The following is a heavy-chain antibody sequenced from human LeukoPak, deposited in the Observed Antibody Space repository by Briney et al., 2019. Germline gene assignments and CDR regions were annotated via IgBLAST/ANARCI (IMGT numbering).Heavy chain of an antibody. V-gene: IGHV1-18*01. CDR3: ARGPKLDPDLADDY. D-gene: IGHD1-1*01. CDR1: GYTFTSYG. J-gene: IGHJ4*02. Sequence: ASVKVSCKASGYTFTSYGISWVRQAPGQGLEWMGWISAYNGNTNYAQKLQGRVTMTTDTSASTAYMELRSLRSDDTAVYYCARGPKLDPDLADDYWGQGTLVTVSS. CDR2: ISAYNGNT.